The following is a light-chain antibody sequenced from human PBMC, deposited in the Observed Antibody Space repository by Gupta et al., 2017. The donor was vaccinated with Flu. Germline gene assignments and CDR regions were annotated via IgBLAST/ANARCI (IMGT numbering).Light chain of an antibody. V-gene: IGLV3-21*03. Sequence: SYVLTQPPSVSVAPGKTASITCGGHNIATKNVHWYQQKPGQAPVVVVYDDSDRPSGIPERFSGSNSGNTATLTISGXEXGDEADXYCQVWDISSDRTNGVFGGGTKLTVL. CDR3: QVWDISSDRTNGV. CDR1: NIATKN. J-gene: IGLJ3*02. CDR2: DDS.